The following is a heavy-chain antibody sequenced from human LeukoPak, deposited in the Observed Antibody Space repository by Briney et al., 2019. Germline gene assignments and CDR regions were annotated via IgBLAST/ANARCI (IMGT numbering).Heavy chain of an antibody. CDR3: AKDGLYYDGSTHIYYFDY. J-gene: IGHJ4*02. Sequence: PGGSLRLSCAASGLTFSNYGLNWVRQAPGKGLEWVSGISGSGARRDYADSVKGRFTISRDNAKNTLYLQMNSLRAEDTAVYYCAKDGLYYDGSTHIYYFDYWGQGTLVAVSS. D-gene: IGHD3-22*01. V-gene: IGHV3-23*01. CDR1: GLTFSNYG. CDR2: ISGSGARR.